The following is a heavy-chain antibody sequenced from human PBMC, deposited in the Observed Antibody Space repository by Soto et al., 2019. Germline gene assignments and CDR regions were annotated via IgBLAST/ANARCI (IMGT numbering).Heavy chain of an antibody. Sequence: GGSLRLSCAASGFTFSRYAMTWVRQAPGKGLEWVSGISGSGSGTYYADSVRGRFTISRDNSKNTLYLQVNSLRAEDTAVYYCAKDPVGLQWPRASSDYMDVWGKGTTVTVSS. D-gene: IGHD6-19*01. CDR2: ISGSGSGT. V-gene: IGHV3-23*01. CDR3: AKDPVGLQWPRASSDYMDV. CDR1: GFTFSRYA. J-gene: IGHJ6*03.